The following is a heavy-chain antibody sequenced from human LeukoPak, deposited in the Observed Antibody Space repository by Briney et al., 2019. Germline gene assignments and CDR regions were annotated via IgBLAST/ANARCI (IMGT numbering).Heavy chain of an antibody. CDR2: INPNSGGT. V-gene: IGHV1-2*02. J-gene: IGHJ5*02. CDR1: GYSFTDYY. CDR3: ARADRLDGGPYLIGP. D-gene: IGHD2-21*01. Sequence: ASVKVSCKTSGYSFTDYYMHWVRQAPGQGLEWMGWINPNSGGTSSAQKFQGRVTMTRDTSITTVYLEVSWLTSDDTAIYYCARADRLDGGPYLIGPWGQGTLVTVSS.